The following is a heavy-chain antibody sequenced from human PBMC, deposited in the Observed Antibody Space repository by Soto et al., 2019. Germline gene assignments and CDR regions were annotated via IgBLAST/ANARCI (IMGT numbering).Heavy chain of an antibody. CDR3: TKGCYDLIYYFGMDV. CDR2: ISSDGDTI. Sequence: EVQLIESGGGWVQPGTSLRVSCAASGFTFHEYAMHWVRQAPGKGLEWVSGISSDGDTIAYADSVQGRFTVFRDNAKNPLYLQVNSLRAEDTALYYCTKGCYDLIYYFGMDVWGQGTTVTVSS. D-gene: IGHD5-12*01. V-gene: IGHV3-9*01. J-gene: IGHJ6*02. CDR1: GFTFHEYA.